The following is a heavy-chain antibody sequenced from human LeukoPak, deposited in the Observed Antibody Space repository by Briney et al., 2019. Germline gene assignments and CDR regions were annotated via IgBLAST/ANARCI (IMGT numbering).Heavy chain of an antibody. J-gene: IGHJ4*02. D-gene: IGHD3-22*01. CDR2: ISSSSSTI. Sequence: GGSLRLSCAASGFTFSNAWMNWVRQAPGKGLEWVSYISSSSSTIYYADSVKGRFTISRDNAKNSLYLQTNSLRAEDTAVYYCARAQYYSDSTGYYYLHYWGQGTLVTVSS. CDR3: ARAQYYSDSTGYYYLHY. CDR1: GFTFSNAW. V-gene: IGHV3-48*01.